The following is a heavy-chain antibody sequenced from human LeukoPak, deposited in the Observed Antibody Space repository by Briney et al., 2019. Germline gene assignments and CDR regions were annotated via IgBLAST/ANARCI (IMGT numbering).Heavy chain of an antibody. D-gene: IGHD3-3*01. J-gene: IGHJ4*02. CDR3: ARDQYDTWSRRGNFDS. Sequence: PGGSLRLSCAASGFTFSRHWMSWVRQAPGKGLEWVANIKLDGSEKNYVDSVKGRFTISRDNTKNSLYLQMNSLRAEDTAVFYCARDQYDTWSRRGNFDSWGQGTLVIVSS. CDR2: IKLDGSEK. V-gene: IGHV3-7*03. CDR1: GFTFSRHW.